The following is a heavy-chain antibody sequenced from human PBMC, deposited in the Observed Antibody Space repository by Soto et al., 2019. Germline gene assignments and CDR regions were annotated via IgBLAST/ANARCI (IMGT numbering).Heavy chain of an antibody. J-gene: IGHJ6*02. CDR2: INHSGST. V-gene: IGHV4-34*01. Sequence: PSETLSLTCAVYGGSFSGYYWSWIRQPPGKGLEWIGEINHSGSTNYNPSLKSRVTISVDTSKNQFSLKLSSVTAADTAVYYCARGLWFGELFPFYYYYGMDVWGQGTMVT. CDR3: ARGLWFGELFPFYYYYGMDV. D-gene: IGHD3-10*01. CDR1: GGSFSGYY.